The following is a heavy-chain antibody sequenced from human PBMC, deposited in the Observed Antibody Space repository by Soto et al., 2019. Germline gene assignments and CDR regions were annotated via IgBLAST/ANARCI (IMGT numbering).Heavy chain of an antibody. CDR2: ISSSSSTI. D-gene: IGHD3-3*01. Sequence: GGSLRLSCAASGFTFSSYSMNWVRQAPGKGLEWVSYISSSSSTIYYADSVKGRFTISRDNAKNSLYLQMNSLRAEDTAVYYCAWITIFGVVTPSMDVWGKGTTVTVSS. V-gene: IGHV3-48*01. CDR1: GFTFSSYS. CDR3: AWITIFGVVTPSMDV. J-gene: IGHJ6*03.